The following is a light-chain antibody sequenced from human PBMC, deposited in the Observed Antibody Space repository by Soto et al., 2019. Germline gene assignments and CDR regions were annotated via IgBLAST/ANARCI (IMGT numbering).Light chain of an antibody. CDR3: QQYFNWPPYT. CDR2: AAS. V-gene: IGKV3D-15*01. CDR1: HSVSRTY. Sequence: ERGLTQSPGTLALAPGERATLSCRASHSVSRTYLAWYQQKPGQAPRLLIYAASTRATGVPARFSGSRSGTEFTLTISSLQSEDFAVYYCQQYFNWPPYTFGQGTKVDIK. J-gene: IGKJ2*01.